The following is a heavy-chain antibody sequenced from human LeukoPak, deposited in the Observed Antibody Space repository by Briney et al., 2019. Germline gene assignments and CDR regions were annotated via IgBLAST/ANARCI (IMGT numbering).Heavy chain of an antibody. CDR3: ARVPVEHDFWSGYLFYYYYYMDV. Sequence: GASVKVSCKASGYTFTSYGISWVRQAPGQGLEWMGWISAYNDNTNYAQKLLGRVTMTTDTSTSTAYMELRSLRSDDTAVYYCARVPVEHDFWSGYLFYYYYYMDVWGKGTTVTVSS. CDR1: GYTFTSYG. V-gene: IGHV1-18*01. D-gene: IGHD3-3*01. CDR2: ISAYNDNT. J-gene: IGHJ6*03.